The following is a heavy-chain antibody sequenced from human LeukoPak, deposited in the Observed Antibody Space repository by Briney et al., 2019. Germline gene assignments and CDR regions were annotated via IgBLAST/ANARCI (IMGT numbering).Heavy chain of an antibody. J-gene: IGHJ3*01. V-gene: IGHV3-30*03. Sequence: GGSLRLSCAVSGFTFSLYGMHWVRQAPGKGLEWVAVVSYDGSNKFYADSVKGRFTISRDGSKNTLYLQMNSLGVEDTAVYYCAREVGTSCAGLAWFELWGQGTMVTVSS. CDR1: GFTFSLYG. CDR2: VSYDGSNK. CDR3: AREVGTSCAGLAWFEL. D-gene: IGHD4/OR15-4a*01.